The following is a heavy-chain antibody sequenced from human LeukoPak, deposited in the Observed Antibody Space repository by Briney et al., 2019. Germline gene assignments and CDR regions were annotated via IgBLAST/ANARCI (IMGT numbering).Heavy chain of an antibody. CDR1: GGTFSSYA. V-gene: IGHV1-69*04. CDR2: IIPILGIA. Sequence: WASVKVSCKASGGTFSSYAISWVRQAPGQGLEWMGRIIPILGIANYAQKFQGRVTITADKSTSTAYVELSSLRSEDTAVYYCARPGTAVAAGYYYYGMDVWGQGTTVTVSS. CDR3: ARPGTAVAAGYYYYGMDV. D-gene: IGHD6-19*01. J-gene: IGHJ6*02.